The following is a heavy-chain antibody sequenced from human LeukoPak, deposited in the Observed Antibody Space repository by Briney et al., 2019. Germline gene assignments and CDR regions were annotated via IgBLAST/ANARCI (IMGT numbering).Heavy chain of an antibody. CDR3: ARRGVTIVRGVSVGFWFDP. V-gene: IGHV3-48*03. J-gene: IGHJ5*02. D-gene: IGHD3-10*01. CDR1: GCTFSSYQ. CDR2: ISSSGSTI. Sequence: GGTLSLSCAASGCTFSSYQKNWGRHAPRPGKERVSYISSSGSTISYSDSSKGRFTISRDNAKNNLFLQMNSLRAGDTAVYYWARRGVTIVRGVSVGFWFDPWGEGTLFTVSS.